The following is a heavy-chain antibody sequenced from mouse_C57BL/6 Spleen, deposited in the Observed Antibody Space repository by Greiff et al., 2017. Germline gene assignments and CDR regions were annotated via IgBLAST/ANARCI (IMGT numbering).Heavy chain of an antibody. J-gene: IGHJ4*01. V-gene: IGHV5-17*01. CDR1: GFTFSDYG. D-gene: IGHD2-4*01. CDR2: ISSGSSTL. CDR3: ARDDYDPYYYAMDY. Sequence: EVQVVESGGGLVKPGGSLKLSCAASGFTFSDYGMHWVRQAPEKGLAWVAYISSGSSTLYYADTVKGRFTISRDHAKNTLFLQMTSLRSEDTSMYYCARDDYDPYYYAMDYWGQGTSVTVSA.